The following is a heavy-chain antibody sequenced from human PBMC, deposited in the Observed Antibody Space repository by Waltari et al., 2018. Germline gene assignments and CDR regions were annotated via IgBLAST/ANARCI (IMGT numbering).Heavy chain of an antibody. V-gene: IGHV4-59*11. CDR3: ARGNYYGSGSYYH. CDR2: IYYSGST. Sequence: QVQLQESGPGLVKPSETLSLTCTVSGGSISSHYWSWIRQPPGKGLEWIGYIYYSGSTNYNPSLKSRVTISVDTSKNQFSLKLSSVTAADTAVYYCARGNYYGSGSYYHWGQGTLVTVSS. D-gene: IGHD3-10*01. J-gene: IGHJ5*02. CDR1: GGSISSHY.